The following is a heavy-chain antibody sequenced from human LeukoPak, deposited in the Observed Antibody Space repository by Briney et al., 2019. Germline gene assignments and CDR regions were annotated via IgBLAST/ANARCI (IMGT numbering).Heavy chain of an antibody. V-gene: IGHV1-18*01. J-gene: IGHJ6*03. CDR3: AVFGVATIGNYYMDV. D-gene: IGHD5-12*01. CDR1: VYTFTSYG. Sequence: ASVKVSCKASVYTFTSYGISWVRQAPGQGLEWMGWISAYNGNTNYAQKLQGRVTMTTDTSTSTAYMELRSLRSDDTAVYYCAVFGVATIGNYYMDVWGKGTTVTVSS. CDR2: ISAYNGNT.